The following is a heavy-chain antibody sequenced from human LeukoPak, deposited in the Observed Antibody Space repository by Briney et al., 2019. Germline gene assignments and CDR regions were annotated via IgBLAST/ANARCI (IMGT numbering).Heavy chain of an antibody. CDR1: GFTFSDYY. Sequence: GGSLRLSCAASGFTFSDYYMSWIRQAPGKGLEWVSYISSSGSTIYYADSVKGRFTISRDNAKNSLYLQMNSLRAEDTAVYYCARMSRDYYDSSGRPVRKYYFDYWGQGTLVTVSS. D-gene: IGHD3-22*01. V-gene: IGHV3-11*01. CDR3: ARMSRDYYDSSGRPVRKYYFDY. CDR2: ISSSGSTI. J-gene: IGHJ4*02.